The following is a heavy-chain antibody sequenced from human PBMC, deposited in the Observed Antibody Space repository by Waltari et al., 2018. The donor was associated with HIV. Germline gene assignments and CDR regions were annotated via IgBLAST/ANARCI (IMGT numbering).Heavy chain of an antibody. Sequence: LQLKESGPGLVKPSDTLSLTCPFLGPPTRSKNHNWAWIRQSPGERLEWIATIYYTGDTYFVPSLKNRTSISVDSSKNLLSLSLASVTAADTAIYYCARQHAYTSDWFSQASFFNYWGPGTLVTVSS. CDR3: ARQHAYTSDWFSQASFFNY. J-gene: IGHJ1*01. CDR1: GPPTRSKNHN. CDR2: IYYTGDT. V-gene: IGHV4-39*01. D-gene: IGHD3-9*01.